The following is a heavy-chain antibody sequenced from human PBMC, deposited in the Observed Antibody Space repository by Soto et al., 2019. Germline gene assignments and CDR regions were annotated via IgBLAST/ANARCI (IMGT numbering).Heavy chain of an antibody. CDR3: AREGVAPYYYYGMDV. J-gene: IGHJ6*02. V-gene: IGHV1-18*01. D-gene: IGHD5-12*01. CDR1: GYTFTRSG. Sequence: QVQLVQSGAEVKKPGASVKVSCKASGYTFTRSGISWVRQAPGQGLEWMGWISTYNGDTNYAQTFQGRGTMTPDTSTSTVHMEVRGLRSDDTAVYYCAREGVAPYYYYGMDVWGQGTPVTVSS. CDR2: ISTYNGDT.